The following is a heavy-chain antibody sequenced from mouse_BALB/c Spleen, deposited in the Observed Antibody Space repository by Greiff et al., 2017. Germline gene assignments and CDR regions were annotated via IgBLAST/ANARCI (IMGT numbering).Heavy chain of an antibody. Sequence: EVMLVESGGGLVKPGGSLKLSCAASGFTFNTYAMNWVRQAPGKGLEWVARIRSKSNNYATYYADSVKDRFTISRDDSQSMLYLQMNNLKTEDTAMYYCVRQYGNYPFDYWGQGTTLTVSS. CDR1: GFTFNTYA. V-gene: IGHV10-1*02. CDR3: VRQYGNYPFDY. D-gene: IGHD2-10*02. J-gene: IGHJ2*01. CDR2: IRSKSNNYAT.